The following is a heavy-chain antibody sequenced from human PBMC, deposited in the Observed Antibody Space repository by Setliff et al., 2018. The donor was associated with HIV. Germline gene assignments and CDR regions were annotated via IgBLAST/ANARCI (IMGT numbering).Heavy chain of an antibody. V-gene: IGHV3-7*03. D-gene: IGHD1-26*01. CDR2: IKQDGSEK. CDR3: AKDRNWDPPYWFDS. J-gene: IGHJ5*01. Sequence: PGGSLRLSCAASGFTFSSYWMSWVRQAPGKGLEWVANIKQDGSEKYYVDSVKGRFTISRDNSKNTLYLQMNSLRDEDTAVYYCAKDRNWDPPYWFDSWGQGTLVTVSS. CDR1: GFTFSSYW.